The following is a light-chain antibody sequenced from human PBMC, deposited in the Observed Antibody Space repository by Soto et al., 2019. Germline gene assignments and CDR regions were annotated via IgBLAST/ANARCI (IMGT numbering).Light chain of an antibody. Sequence: EIVMTQSPATLSVSPGERATLSCRASRSVSSKLAWYQQKPGQPPRLLIYGASTRATGIPARFSGSGSGTEFTLTISSLQSEDFAVYYCQQYNNWPNTFGQGTRLEIK. J-gene: IGKJ5*01. CDR2: GAS. CDR3: QQYNNWPNT. CDR1: RSVSSK. V-gene: IGKV3-15*01.